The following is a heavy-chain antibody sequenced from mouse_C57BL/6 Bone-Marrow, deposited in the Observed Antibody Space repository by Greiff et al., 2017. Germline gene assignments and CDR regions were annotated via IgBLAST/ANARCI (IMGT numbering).Heavy chain of an antibody. V-gene: IGHV1-72*01. D-gene: IGHD1-1*01. CDR1: GYTFTSYW. J-gene: IGHJ2*01. CDR3: ARGFITTVVPLFDY. CDR2: IDPNSGGT. Sequence: QVQLQQPGAELVKPGASVKLSCKASGYTFTSYWMHWVKQRPGRGLEWIGRIDPNSGGTTYNEKLKSKATLTVDKPSSTAYMQLSSLTSEDSAVSYCARGFITTVVPLFDYWGQGTTLTVSS.